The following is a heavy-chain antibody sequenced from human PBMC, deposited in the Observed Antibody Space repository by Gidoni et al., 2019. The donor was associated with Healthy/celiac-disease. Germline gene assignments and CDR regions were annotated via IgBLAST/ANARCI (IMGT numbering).Heavy chain of an antibody. CDR1: GSTFSSSA. Sequence: QVQLVQSGAEVTTPGSSVKVSCKASGSTFSSSALSWVRPAPGQGLELMGGIIPICGTANYAQKFQGRVTITADESTSTAYMELSSLRPEDTAVYYCAIDGAPGDYWGQGTLVTVSS. CDR2: IIPICGTA. J-gene: IGHJ4*02. V-gene: IGHV1-69*01. CDR3: AIDGAPGDY. D-gene: IGHD3-16*01.